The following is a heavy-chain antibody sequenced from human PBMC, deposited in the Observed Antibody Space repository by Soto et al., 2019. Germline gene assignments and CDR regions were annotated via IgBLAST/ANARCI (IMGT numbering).Heavy chain of an antibody. Sequence: PSETLSLTCSVSGGSISSGPYSWVLIRQPPGKGLEWIGTFYYSGRTFYNPSLESRVTISVDPSKNQFSLKVSSVTAADTAVYYCARLGGYCANARCYGYYGMDVWGQGTTVT. J-gene: IGHJ6*02. CDR3: ARLGGYCANARCYGYYGMDV. CDR2: FYYSGRT. CDR1: GGSISSGPYS. D-gene: IGHD2-8*01. V-gene: IGHV4-39*01.